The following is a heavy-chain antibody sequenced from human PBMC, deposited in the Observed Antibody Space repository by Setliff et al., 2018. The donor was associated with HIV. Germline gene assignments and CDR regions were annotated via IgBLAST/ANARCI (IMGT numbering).Heavy chain of an antibody. CDR3: ARSDSGWPYYQYFYMDV. Sequence: SVKVSCKASGGTFSSYAISWVRQAPGQGLEWMGTIIPILDIANYAQRFQGRVTITADKSTRTAYMELSSLRSEDTAVYYCARSDSGWPYYQYFYMDVWGKGTTVTVSS. D-gene: IGHD6-19*01. CDR2: IIPILDIA. V-gene: IGHV1-69*04. J-gene: IGHJ6*03. CDR1: GGTFSSYA.